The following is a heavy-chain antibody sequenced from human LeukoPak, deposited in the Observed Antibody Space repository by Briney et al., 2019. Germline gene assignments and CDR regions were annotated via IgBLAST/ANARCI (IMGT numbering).Heavy chain of an antibody. CDR1: GFTFSSYG. V-gene: IGHV3-30*02. CDR3: AKDSIATVTTVYFDY. Sequence: GGSLRLSCAASGFTFSSYGMHWVRQAPGKGLEWVAFIRYDGSNKYYADSVKGRFTISRDNSKNTLYLQMNSLRAEDTAVYYCAKDSIATVTTVYFDYWGQGTLVTVSS. CDR2: IRYDGSNK. D-gene: IGHD4-17*01. J-gene: IGHJ4*02.